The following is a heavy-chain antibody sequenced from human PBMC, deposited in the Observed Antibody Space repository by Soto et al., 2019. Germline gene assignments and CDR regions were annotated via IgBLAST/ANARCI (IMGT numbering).Heavy chain of an antibody. Sequence: QVQLVESGGGVVQPGRSLRLSCAASGFTFSSYAMHWVRQAPGKGLEWVAVISYDGNNKYYADSVKGRFTISRDNSKNTLYLQMNSLRAEDTAVYYCARDLYYDSSGTLDYWGQGTLVTVSS. CDR3: ARDLYYDSSGTLDY. CDR1: GFTFSSYA. J-gene: IGHJ4*02. V-gene: IGHV3-30-3*01. D-gene: IGHD3-22*01. CDR2: ISYDGNNK.